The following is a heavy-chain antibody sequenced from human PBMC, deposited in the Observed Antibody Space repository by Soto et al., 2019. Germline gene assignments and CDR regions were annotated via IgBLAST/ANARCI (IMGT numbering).Heavy chain of an antibody. CDR3: AKGRWMRPKGGFGMDV. CDR1: GFTFSTYG. D-gene: IGHD3-16*01. V-gene: IGHV3-30*18. Sequence: QVQLVESGGGVVQPGRSLRLSCAASGFTFSTYGMHWVRQAPDKGLEWVAVMSDDGIIVYYADSVKGRFTISRDNTRNIVYLQTNRLPVEETAVYYRAKGRWMRPKGGFGMDVWGKVTTGTAS. J-gene: IGHJ6*04. CDR2: MSDDGIIV.